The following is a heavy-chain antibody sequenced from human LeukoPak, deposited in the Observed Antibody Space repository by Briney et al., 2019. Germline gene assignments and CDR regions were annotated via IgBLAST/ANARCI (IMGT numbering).Heavy chain of an antibody. Sequence: PSETLSLTCTVSGYSISSGYYWGWIRQPPGKGLEWIGSIYHSGSTYYNPSLKSRVTISVDTSKNQFSLKLSSVTAADTAVYYCARDLWDLLWSVGLKPAFDYWGQGTLVTVSS. D-gene: IGHD3-10*01. CDR3: ARDLWDLLWSVGLKPAFDY. CDR2: IYHSGST. J-gene: IGHJ4*02. CDR1: GYSISSGYY. V-gene: IGHV4-38-2*02.